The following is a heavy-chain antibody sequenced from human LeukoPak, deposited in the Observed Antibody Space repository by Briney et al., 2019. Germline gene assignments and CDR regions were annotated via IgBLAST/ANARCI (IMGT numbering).Heavy chain of an antibody. D-gene: IGHD2-15*01. CDR3: AREGVAGQDFDY. CDR1: GGSISSGSYY. CDR2: IYTSGST. V-gene: IGHV4-61*02. Sequence: PSQTLSLTCTVSGGSISSGSYYWSWIRQPAGKGLEWIGRIYTSGSTNYNPSLKSRVTISADTSKNQFSLKLSSVTAADTAVYYCAREGVAGQDFDYWGQGTLVTVSS. J-gene: IGHJ4*02.